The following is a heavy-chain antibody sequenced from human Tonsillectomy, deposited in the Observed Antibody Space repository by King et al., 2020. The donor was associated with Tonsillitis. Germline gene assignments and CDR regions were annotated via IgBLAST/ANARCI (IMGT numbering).Heavy chain of an antibody. D-gene: IGHD1-26*01. J-gene: IGHJ3*02. V-gene: IGHV3-7*01. CDR1: GFTISTYW. CDR2: IRQDGGTK. CDR3: ARIKMGAPPQDVFNI. Sequence: VQLVESGGGLVQPGGSLRLSCAASGFTISTYWMSWVRQAPGRGLEWVANIRQDGGTKYYVDSVRGRFTISRDNAQNSHYLQINSLRAEDTAVYFCARIKMGAPPQDVFNIWGQGTMVTASS.